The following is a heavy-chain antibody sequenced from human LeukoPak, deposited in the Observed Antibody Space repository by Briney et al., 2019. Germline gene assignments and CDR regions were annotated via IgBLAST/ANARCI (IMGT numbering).Heavy chain of an antibody. CDR1: GGSISSGSYY. Sequence: PSQTLSLTCTVSGGSISSGSYYWSWIRQPAGKGLEWIGRIYTSGSTNYNPSLKSRVTISVDTSKNQFSLKLSSVTAADTAVYYCARGNLWDYRRNYYYMDVWGKGTTVTVSS. CDR2: IYTSGST. D-gene: IGHD4-11*01. V-gene: IGHV4-61*02. CDR3: ARGNLWDYRRNYYYMDV. J-gene: IGHJ6*03.